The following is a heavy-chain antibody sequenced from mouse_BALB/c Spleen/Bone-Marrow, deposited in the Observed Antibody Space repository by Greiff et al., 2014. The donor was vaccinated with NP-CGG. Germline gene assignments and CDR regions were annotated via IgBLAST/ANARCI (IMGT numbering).Heavy chain of an antibody. D-gene: IGHD3-1*01. J-gene: IGHJ4*01. Sequence: VKLMESGAELVRPGTSVKVSCMASGYAFTNYLIEWVKQRPGQGLEWIGVINPGSGGTNYNEKFKGKATLTADKSSSTAYMQLSSLTSDDSAVYFCARQLGPPYAMDYWGQGTSVTVSS. CDR3: ARQLGPPYAMDY. CDR1: GYAFTNYL. CDR2: INPGSGGT. V-gene: IGHV1-54*01.